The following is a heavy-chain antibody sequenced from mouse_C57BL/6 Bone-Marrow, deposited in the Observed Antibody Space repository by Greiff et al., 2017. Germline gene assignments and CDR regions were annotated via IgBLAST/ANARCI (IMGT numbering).Heavy chain of an antibody. V-gene: IGHV3-6*01. CDR1: GYSITSGYY. J-gene: IGHJ3*01. CDR3: ARSRGFAY. Sequence: EVKLMESGPGLVKPSQSLSLTCSVTGYSITSGYYWNWIRQFPGNKLEWMGYISYDGSNNYNPSLKNRISITRDTSKNQFFLKLNSVTTEDTATYYCARSRGFAYWGQGTLVTVPA. D-gene: IGHD3-3*01. CDR2: ISYDGSN.